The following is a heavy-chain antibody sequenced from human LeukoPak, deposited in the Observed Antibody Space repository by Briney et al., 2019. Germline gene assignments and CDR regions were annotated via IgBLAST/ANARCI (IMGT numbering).Heavy chain of an antibody. Sequence: SETLSLTCAVYGGSFSGYYWSWIRQPPGKGLEWTGEIYHSGSTNYNPSLKSRVTISVDKSKNQFSLKLSSVTAADTAVYYCARYILARHLDYWGQGTLVTVSS. D-gene: IGHD3-3*01. CDR1: GGSFSGYY. J-gene: IGHJ4*02. V-gene: IGHV4-34*01. CDR2: IYHSGST. CDR3: ARYILARHLDY.